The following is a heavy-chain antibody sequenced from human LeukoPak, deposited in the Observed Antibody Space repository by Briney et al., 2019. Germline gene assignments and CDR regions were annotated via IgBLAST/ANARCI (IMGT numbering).Heavy chain of an antibody. CDR1: GGSISSGGYY. CDR3: ASYSNYRNWFDP. CDR2: IYTSGST. Sequence: SQTLSLTCTVSGGSISSGGYYWSWIRQHPGKGLEWIGRIYTSGSTNYNPSLKSRVTMSVDTSKNQFSLKLSSVTAADTAVYYCASYSNYRNWFDPWGQGTLVTVSS. V-gene: IGHV4-61*02. D-gene: IGHD4-11*01. J-gene: IGHJ5*02.